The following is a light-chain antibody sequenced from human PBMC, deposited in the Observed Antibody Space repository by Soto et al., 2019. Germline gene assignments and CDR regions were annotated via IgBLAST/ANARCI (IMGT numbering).Light chain of an antibody. Sequence: DIQLTQSPSFLSASVRDRVTITCRASQDIGTSLAWYQQRPGKAPKVLITAASTSQSEVPPRFSGSGSGTEFTLTISSLQPEDLATYYCQQLNTYSLTFGGGTKVEI. CDR3: QQLNTYSLT. J-gene: IGKJ4*01. CDR2: AAS. CDR1: QDIGTS. V-gene: IGKV1-9*01.